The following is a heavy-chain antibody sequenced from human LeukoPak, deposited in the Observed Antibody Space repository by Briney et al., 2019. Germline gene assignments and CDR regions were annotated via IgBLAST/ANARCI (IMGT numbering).Heavy chain of an antibody. CDR2: IFYSGNT. V-gene: IGHV4-34*01. D-gene: IGHD3-22*01. J-gene: IGHJ3*02. Sequence: SETLSLTCAVYGGSFSGYYWGWIRRPPGKGLEWIGSIFYSGNTYYNPSLKSRVTMSVDTSKNQFSLKLRSVTAADTAVYYCARGPYKYDGSGAFDIWGQGTMVTVSS. CDR1: GGSFSGYY. CDR3: ARGPYKYDGSGAFDI.